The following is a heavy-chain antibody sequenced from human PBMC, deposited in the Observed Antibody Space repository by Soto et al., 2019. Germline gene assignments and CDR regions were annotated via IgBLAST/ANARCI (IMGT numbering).Heavy chain of an antibody. CDR3: ARGIATGQLDP. CDR2: INPDNGNT. J-gene: IGHJ5*02. Sequence: ASVKVSCKASGYTFTRYTMNWVRQAPGQRLEWMGWINPDNGNTKSSQKFQDRVIITRDTSASTAYMDLSSLRSEDTAVYYCARGIATGQLDPWGQGTLVTVSS. CDR1: GYTFTRYT. V-gene: IGHV1-3*01. D-gene: IGHD2-15*01.